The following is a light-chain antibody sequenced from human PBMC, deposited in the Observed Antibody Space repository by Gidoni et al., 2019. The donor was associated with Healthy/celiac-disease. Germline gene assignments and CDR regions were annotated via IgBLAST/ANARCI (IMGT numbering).Light chain of an antibody. CDR3: QQSYSTLT. Sequence: DIQMTQSPSSLSASVGDRVTITCRASQSISSYLNWYQQKPGKAPKLMIYAASSLQSGVPSRFSGSGSGTDFTLTSSRLQHEDVATYYWQQSYSTLTFGGGTKVEIK. CDR1: QSISSY. J-gene: IGKJ4*01. CDR2: AAS. V-gene: IGKV1-39*01.